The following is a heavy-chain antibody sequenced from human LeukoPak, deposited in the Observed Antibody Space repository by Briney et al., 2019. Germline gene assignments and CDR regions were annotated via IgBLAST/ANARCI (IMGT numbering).Heavy chain of an antibody. CDR3: ARRHSSSWYRSWFDP. V-gene: IGHV4-34*01. CDR1: GGSFSGYY. J-gene: IGHJ5*02. Sequence: SETLSLTCAVYGGSFSGYYWGWIRQPPGKGLEWIGEINHSGSTNYNPSLKSRVTISVDTSKNQFSLKLSSVTAADTAVYYCARRHSSSWYRSWFDPWGQGTLVTVSS. D-gene: IGHD6-13*01. CDR2: INHSGST.